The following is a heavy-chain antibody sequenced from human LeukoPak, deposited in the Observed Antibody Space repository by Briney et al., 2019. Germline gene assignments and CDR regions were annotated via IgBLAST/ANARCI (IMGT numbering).Heavy chain of an antibody. J-gene: IGHJ4*02. CDR3: ATDPQLAFDY. Sequence: GGSLRLPCAASGFTVSNGWMSWVRQAPGKGLEWVGRIKSKTDGGTTDYAAPVKGRFTISRDDSKNTLYLQMNSLKTEDTAVYYCATDPQLAFDYWGQGTLVTVSS. CDR2: IKSKTDGGTT. D-gene: IGHD1-1*01. V-gene: IGHV3-15*01. CDR1: GFTVSNGW.